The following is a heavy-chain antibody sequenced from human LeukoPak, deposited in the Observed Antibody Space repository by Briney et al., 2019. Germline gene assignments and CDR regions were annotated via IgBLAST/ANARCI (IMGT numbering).Heavy chain of an antibody. CDR1: GFTFSSYE. V-gene: IGHV3-48*03. CDR3: TRDPATLGY. Sequence: GGSLRLSCAASGFTFSSYEMNWVRQAPGKGLEWVSYISSSGSTIYYADSVKGRFTISRDNAKNSLYLQMNSLRAEGTAVYYCTRDPATLGYWGQGTLVTVSS. J-gene: IGHJ4*02. CDR2: ISSSGSTI. D-gene: IGHD2-2*01.